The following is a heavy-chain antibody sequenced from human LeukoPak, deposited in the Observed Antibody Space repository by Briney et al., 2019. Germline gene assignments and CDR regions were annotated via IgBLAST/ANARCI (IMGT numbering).Heavy chain of an antibody. V-gene: IGHV1-8*01. CDR1: GYTFTSYD. Sequence: ASVKVSCKASGYTFTSYDINWLRQATGQGPEWMGWMNPNSGATGYAQKFQGRVTMTRSTSINTAYMELSSLRSEDTAVYYCAGATFHYYYGMDVWGQGTTVTVS. CDR3: AGATFHYYYGMDV. CDR2: MNPNSGAT. J-gene: IGHJ6*02. D-gene: IGHD2/OR15-2a*01.